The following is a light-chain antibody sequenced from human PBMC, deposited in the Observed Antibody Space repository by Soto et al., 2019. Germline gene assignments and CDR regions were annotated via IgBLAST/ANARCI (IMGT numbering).Light chain of an antibody. Sequence: IVLAQSPGTLSLSPGERATLSCRASQSVSSSYLVWYQQKPGQAPRLLIYGASSRATGIPDRFSGSGSGTDFTLTISRLEPEDFAVYYCQQYGSFFGGRTKVDIK. CDR2: GAS. CDR3: QQYGSF. V-gene: IGKV3-20*01. J-gene: IGKJ4*01. CDR1: QSVSSSY.